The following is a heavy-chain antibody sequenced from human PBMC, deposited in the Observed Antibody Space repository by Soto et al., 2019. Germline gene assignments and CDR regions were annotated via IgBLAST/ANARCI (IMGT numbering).Heavy chain of an antibody. D-gene: IGHD6-13*01. CDR2: ISSSSSYI. Sequence: TGGSLRLSCAASGFTFSSYSMNWVRQAPGKGLEWVSSISSSSSYIYYADSVKGRFTISRDNAKNSLYLQMNSLRAEDTAVYYCARDRGYSSSGRYYYGMDGWGQGTTVTVSS. J-gene: IGHJ6*02. CDR3: ARDRGYSSSGRYYYGMDG. CDR1: GFTFSSYS. V-gene: IGHV3-21*01.